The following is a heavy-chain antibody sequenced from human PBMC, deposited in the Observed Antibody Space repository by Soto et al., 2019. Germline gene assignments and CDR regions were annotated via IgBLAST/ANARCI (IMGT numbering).Heavy chain of an antibody. CDR2: IKQGGSEK. CDR1: GFTFSSYC. J-gene: IGHJ6*02. V-gene: IGHV3-7*03. D-gene: IGHD6-13*01. Sequence: XGSLRLSCAASGFTFSSYCMNWVRQAPGKGLEWVANIKQGGSEKYYVDSVKGRFTISRDNAKNSLFLQMNSLRAEDTAVYYCARDHGYSSTYHYYFYGMDVWGQGTTVTVSS. CDR3: ARDHGYSSTYHYYFYGMDV.